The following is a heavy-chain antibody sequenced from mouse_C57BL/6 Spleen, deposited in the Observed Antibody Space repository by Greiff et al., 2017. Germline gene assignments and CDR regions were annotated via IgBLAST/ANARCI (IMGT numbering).Heavy chain of an antibody. CDR1: GYTFTSYW. V-gene: IGHV1-59*01. J-gene: IGHJ1*03. CDR2: IDPSDSYT. D-gene: IGHD1-1*01. CDR3: ARGIYYYGSNWGYFDV. Sequence: QVQLQQSGAELVRPGTSVKLSCKASGYTFTSYWMHWVKQRPGQGLEWIGVIDPSDSYTNYNQKFKGKATLTVDTSSSTAYMQLSSLTSEDAAVYYCARGIYYYGSNWGYFDVWGTGTTVTVSS.